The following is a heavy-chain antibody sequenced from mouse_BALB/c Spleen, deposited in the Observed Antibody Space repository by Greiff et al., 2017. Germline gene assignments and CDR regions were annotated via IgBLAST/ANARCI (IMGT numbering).Heavy chain of an antibody. CDR2: IYPGNSDT. Sequence: VQLQQSGTVLARPGASVKMSCKASGYSFTSYWMHWVKQRPGQGLEWIGAIYPGNSDTSNNQKFKGKAKLTAVTSASTAYMELSSLTNEDSAVYYCTNPLYYRYDAAWFAYWGQGTLVTVSA. CDR3: TNPLYYRYDAAWFAY. J-gene: IGHJ3*01. CDR1: GYSFTSYW. V-gene: IGHV1-5*01. D-gene: IGHD2-14*01.